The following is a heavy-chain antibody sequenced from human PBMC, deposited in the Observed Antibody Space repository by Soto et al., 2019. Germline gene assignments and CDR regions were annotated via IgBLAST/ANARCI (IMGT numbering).Heavy chain of an antibody. CDR3: ARDSSSSWYYFDY. J-gene: IGHJ4*02. CDR1: GYTFTSYA. CDR2: INAGNGNT. Sequence: RASVKVSCKASGYTFTSYAMHWVRQAPGQRLEWMGWINAGNGNTKYSQKFQGRVTITRDTSASTAYMELSSLRSEDTAVYYCARDSSSSWYYFDYWGQGTLVTVSS. D-gene: IGHD6-13*01. V-gene: IGHV1-3*01.